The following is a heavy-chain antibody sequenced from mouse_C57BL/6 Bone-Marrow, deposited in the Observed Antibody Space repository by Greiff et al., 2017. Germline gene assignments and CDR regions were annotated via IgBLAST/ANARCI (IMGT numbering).Heavy chain of an antibody. V-gene: IGHV1-47*01. Sequence: QVQLQQSGAELVKPGASVKMSCKASGYTFTTYPIEWMKQKHGKSLEWIGNFYPSNDDTKYNEKFKGKATLTAEKSSSTVYLERSRLTSDYSAVFCCTSEGPRYYCDYWGQGTTLTVSS. CDR1: GYTFTTYP. J-gene: IGHJ2*01. D-gene: IGHD1-1*01. CDR3: TSEGPRYYCDY. CDR2: FYPSNDDT.